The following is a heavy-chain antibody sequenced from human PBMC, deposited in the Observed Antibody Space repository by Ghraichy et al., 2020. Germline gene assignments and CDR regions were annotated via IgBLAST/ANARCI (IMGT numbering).Heavy chain of an antibody. CDR2: INAGNGNT. CDR3: AREGELYYMDV. Sequence: ASVKVSCKASGYTFTSYAMHWVHQAPGQRLEWMGWINAGNGNTKYSQKFQGRVTITRDTSASTAYMELSSLRSEDTAVYYCAREGELYYMDVWGKGTTVTVSS. CDR1: GYTFTSYA. D-gene: IGHD1-7*01. V-gene: IGHV1-3*01. J-gene: IGHJ6*03.